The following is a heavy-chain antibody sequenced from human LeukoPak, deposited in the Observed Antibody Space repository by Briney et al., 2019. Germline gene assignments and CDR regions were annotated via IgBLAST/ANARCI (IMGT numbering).Heavy chain of an antibody. V-gene: IGHV3-23*01. CDR3: AKRVYDSSGYYWDY. CDR2: ISGSGGST. CDR1: GFTFSNYD. J-gene: IGHJ4*02. Sequence: GGSLRLSCEASGFTFSNYDMSWVRQAPGKGLEWVSAISGSGGSTYYADSVKGRFTISRDNSKNTLYLQMNSLRAEDTAVYYCAKRVYDSSGYYWDYWGQGTLVTVSS. D-gene: IGHD3-22*01.